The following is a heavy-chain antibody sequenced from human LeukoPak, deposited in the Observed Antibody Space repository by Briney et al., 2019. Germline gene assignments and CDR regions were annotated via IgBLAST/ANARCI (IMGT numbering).Heavy chain of an antibody. Sequence: PSETLSLTCTVSGGSVSSGGYYWSWIRQRPRRGLEWIGYISYSGSTYYDPSLKSRATISQDTSKNQFSLKLSSVTAADAAVYYCAKSNYDSSGFGYFDFWGQGTLVTVSS. V-gene: IGHV4-31*03. D-gene: IGHD3-22*01. CDR1: GGSVSSGGYY. J-gene: IGHJ4*02. CDR2: ISYSGST. CDR3: AKSNYDSSGFGYFDF.